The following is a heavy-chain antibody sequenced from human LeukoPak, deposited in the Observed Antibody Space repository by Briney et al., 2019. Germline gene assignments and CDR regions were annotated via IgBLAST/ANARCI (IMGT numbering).Heavy chain of an antibody. CDR3: VREDPSEYGSIDY. D-gene: IGHD3-10*01. CDR1: GFTFSSYS. Sequence: GGSLRLSCAASGFTFSSYSMDWVRQAPGKGLEWVAYISRSSSSKHYADSVKGRFTISRDNAKNSLYLQMSSLRDEDTAVYYCVREDPSEYGSIDYWGQGTLVTVSS. V-gene: IGHV3-48*02. J-gene: IGHJ4*02. CDR2: ISRSSSSK.